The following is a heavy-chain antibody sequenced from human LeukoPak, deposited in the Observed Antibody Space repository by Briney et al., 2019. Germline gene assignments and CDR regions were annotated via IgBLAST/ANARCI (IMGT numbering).Heavy chain of an antibody. CDR3: ATGEWELPTGFDY. J-gene: IGHJ4*02. CDR2: IYYSGST. D-gene: IGHD1-26*01. V-gene: IGHV4-59*01. CDR1: GGSMTSYY. Sequence: PSETLSLTCSVSGGSMTSYYWSWIRQPPGKGLEWIGYIYYSGSTKYNPSLKSRVTISVDTSKNQFSLKLNSVTAADTAVYYCATGEWELPTGFDYWGQGTLVTVSS.